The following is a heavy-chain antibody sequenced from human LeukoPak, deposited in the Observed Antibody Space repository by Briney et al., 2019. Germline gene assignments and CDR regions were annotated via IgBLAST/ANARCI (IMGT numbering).Heavy chain of an antibody. V-gene: IGHV4-4*02. CDR3: ARVGGYCTSTSCSNSYYYYGMDV. J-gene: IGHJ6*02. CDR1: GGSISSSNW. CDR2: IYHSGST. Sequence: SGTLSLTCAVSGGSISSSNWWSWVRQPPGKGLEWIGEIYHSGSTNYNPSLQSRLNISVDKSKNQFSLKVTSVTAADTAVYYCARVGGYCTSTSCSNSYYYYGMDVWGQGTTVTVSS. D-gene: IGHD2-2*01.